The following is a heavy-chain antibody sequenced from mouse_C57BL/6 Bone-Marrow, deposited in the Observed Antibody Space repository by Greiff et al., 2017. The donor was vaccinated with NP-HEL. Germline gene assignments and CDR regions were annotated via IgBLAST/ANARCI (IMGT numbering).Heavy chain of an antibody. CDR3: TNRDDYGGYYAMDY. CDR1: GYTFTDYE. D-gene: IGHD2-4*01. V-gene: IGHV1-15*01. Sequence: VQLQQSGAELVRPGASVTLSCKASGYTFTDYEMHWVKQTPVHGLEWIGAIDPEPGGTAYNQKFKGKAILTADKSSSTAYMERRSLTSEDSAVYYCTNRDDYGGYYAMDYWGQGTSVTVSS. J-gene: IGHJ4*01. CDR2: IDPEPGGT.